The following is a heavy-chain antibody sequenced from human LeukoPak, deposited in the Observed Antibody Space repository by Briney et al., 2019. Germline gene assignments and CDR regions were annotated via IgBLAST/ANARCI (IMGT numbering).Heavy chain of an antibody. D-gene: IGHD3-10*01. V-gene: IGHV4-34*01. CDR2: INHSGST. Sequence: SETLSLTCAVYGGSFSGYYWSWIRQPPGKGLEWIGEINHSGSTNYNPSLKSRVTISLDTSKNQFSLKLSSVTAADTAVYYCARGGVSKKFGDFDYWGQGTLVTVSS. CDR3: ARGGVSKKFGDFDY. CDR1: GGSFSGYY. J-gene: IGHJ4*02.